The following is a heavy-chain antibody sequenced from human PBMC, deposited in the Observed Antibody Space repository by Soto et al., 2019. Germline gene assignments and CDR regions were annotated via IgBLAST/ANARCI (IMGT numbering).Heavy chain of an antibody. CDR3: ARGMTTVTN. Sequence: QVQLQESGPGLVKPSETLSLTCTVSGGSISSYYWSWIRQPPGKGLEWIGYIYYSGSTNYNPSLKIRVTISVDTSKNQFSLKLSSVTAADTAVYYCARGMTTVTNWGQGTLVTVSS. J-gene: IGHJ4*02. CDR2: IYYSGST. D-gene: IGHD4-17*01. CDR1: GGSISSYY. V-gene: IGHV4-59*01.